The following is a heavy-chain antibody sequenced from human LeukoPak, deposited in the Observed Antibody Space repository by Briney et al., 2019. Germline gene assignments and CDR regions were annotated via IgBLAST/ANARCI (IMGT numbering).Heavy chain of an antibody. Sequence: GGSLRLSCAASGFTFNTYPFHWVRQAPGRGLEWVAVISCDGSKQYYADSVKGRFTISRDNSKNTLYLQMNSLRAEDSAIYYCARDPVFCGGDCYPSPVYFDYWGQGTLVTVSS. J-gene: IGHJ4*02. V-gene: IGHV3-30-3*01. D-gene: IGHD2-21*02. CDR2: ISCDGSKQ. CDR3: ARDPVFCGGDCYPSPVYFDY. CDR1: GFTFNTYP.